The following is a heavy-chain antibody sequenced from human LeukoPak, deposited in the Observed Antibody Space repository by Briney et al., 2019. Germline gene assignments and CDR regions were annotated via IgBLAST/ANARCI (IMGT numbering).Heavy chain of an antibody. Sequence: SETLSLTCTVSGGFISTGGYYWSWIRQPPGNGLEWIGYIYHSGSTYYNPSLKSRVTISVDRSKNQFSLKVNSVTAADTAVYYCGRGNAYGLVDYWGPGTLVTVSS. CDR3: GRGNAYGLVDY. J-gene: IGHJ4*02. V-gene: IGHV4-30-2*01. CDR2: IYHSGST. CDR1: GGFISTGGYY. D-gene: IGHD1-1*01.